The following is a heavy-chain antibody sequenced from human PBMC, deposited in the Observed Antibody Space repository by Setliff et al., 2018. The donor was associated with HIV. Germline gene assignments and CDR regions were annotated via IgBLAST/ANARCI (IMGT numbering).Heavy chain of an antibody. Sequence: SETLSLTCAVYGGSFSGNYWNWIRQPPGKGLEWIGEINHSGITNYNPSLESRITISVDRSKNQFSLNPTSVTAADTAVYFCARAPVVTAQPNHFDFWGQGMLVTVSS. CDR2: INHSGIT. CDR3: ARAPVVTAQPNHFDF. D-gene: IGHD2-21*02. J-gene: IGHJ4*02. V-gene: IGHV4-34*01. CDR1: GGSFSGNY.